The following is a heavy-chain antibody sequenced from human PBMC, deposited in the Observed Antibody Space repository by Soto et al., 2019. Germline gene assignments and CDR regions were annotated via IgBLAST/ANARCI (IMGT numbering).Heavy chain of an antibody. CDR1: GFSLTANGVG. D-gene: IGHD3-9*01. CDR3: ATLTGSH. V-gene: IGHV2-5*02. Sequence: SGPTLVNPTQTLTLTCSFSGFSLTANGVGVGWVRQPPGLALEWLAMVYWDDDKHYSASLRSRFSITKDTSKSQVVLTMTSMEPVDTGTYYCATLTGSHWGQGALVTVSS. CDR2: VYWDDDK. J-gene: IGHJ4*02.